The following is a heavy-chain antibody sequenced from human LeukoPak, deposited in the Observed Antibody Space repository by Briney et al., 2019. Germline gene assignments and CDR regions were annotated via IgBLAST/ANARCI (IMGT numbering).Heavy chain of an antibody. D-gene: IGHD4-11*01. Sequence: SETLSLTCAVYGGSFSGYYWSWIRQPPGKGLEWIGEINHSGSTNYNPSLKSRVTISVDTSKNQFSLKLSSVTAADTAVYYCARTMSRQTTADFDYWGQGTLVTVSS. CDR3: ARTMSRQTTADFDY. CDR1: GGSFSGYY. CDR2: INHSGST. J-gene: IGHJ4*02. V-gene: IGHV4-34*01.